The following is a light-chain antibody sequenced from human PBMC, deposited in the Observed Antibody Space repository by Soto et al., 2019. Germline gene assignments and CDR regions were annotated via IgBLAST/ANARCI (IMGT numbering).Light chain of an antibody. CDR1: SGHSSYI. CDR2: LEGSGSY. CDR3: ETWDSNTRV. J-gene: IGLJ2*01. Sequence: QPVLTQSSSASASLGSSVKLTCTLSSGHSSYIIAWHQQKPGKAPRYLMKLEGSGSYNKGSGVPDRFSGSSSGADRYLTISNLQFEDEAAYYCETWDSNTRVFGGGTKVTVL. V-gene: IGLV4-60*02.